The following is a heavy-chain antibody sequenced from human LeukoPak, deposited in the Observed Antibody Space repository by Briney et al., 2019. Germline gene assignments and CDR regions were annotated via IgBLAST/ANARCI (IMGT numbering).Heavy chain of an antibody. CDR2: IYSGGST. V-gene: IGHV3-66*01. Sequence: GGSLRLSCAASGFTFSSYSMNWVRQAPGKGLEWVSLIYSGGSTYYADSVKGRFTISRDNSKNTLYLQMNSLRAEDTAVYYCAELGITMIGGVWGKGTTVTISS. CDR1: GFTFSSYS. D-gene: IGHD3-10*02. CDR3: AELGITMIGGV. J-gene: IGHJ6*04.